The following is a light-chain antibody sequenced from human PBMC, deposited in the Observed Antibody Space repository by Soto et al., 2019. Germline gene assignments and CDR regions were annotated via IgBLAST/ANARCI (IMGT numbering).Light chain of an antibody. CDR2: GAS. V-gene: IGKV3-20*01. Sequence: EIVLTQSPCTLSLSPGERATLSCRASQSVSSSYLVWYQQKRGQAPRLLIYGASSRATGIPDRFSGSGSGTDFTLTISRLEPEDFAVYYCQQYGSSWTFGQGTKVEI. CDR3: QQYGSSWT. CDR1: QSVSSSY. J-gene: IGKJ1*01.